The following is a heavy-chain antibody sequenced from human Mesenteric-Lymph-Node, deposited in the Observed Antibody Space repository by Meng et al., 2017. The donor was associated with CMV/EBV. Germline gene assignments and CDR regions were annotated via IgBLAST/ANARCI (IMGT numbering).Heavy chain of an antibody. Sequence: GGSLRLSCAASGFTFTNAWMSWVRQAPGKGLEWVGRIKSKTDGETTEYAAPVKGRFTISRDDSKNTLYLQMNSLKSEDTAVYYCATRYCSGVRCYSPRPWGQGTLVTVSS. CDR2: IKSKTDGETT. J-gene: IGHJ5*02. D-gene: IGHD2-15*01. CDR1: GFTFTNAW. CDR3: ATRYCSGVRCYSPRP. V-gene: IGHV3-15*01.